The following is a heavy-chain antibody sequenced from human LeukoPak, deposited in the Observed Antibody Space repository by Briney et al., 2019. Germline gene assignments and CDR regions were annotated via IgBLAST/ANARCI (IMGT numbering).Heavy chain of an antibody. CDR3: VRDRYDSNGYHYYGMDV. CDR1: GGSISSYY. V-gene: IGHV4-4*07. D-gene: IGHD3-22*01. Sequence: SETLSLTCTVSGGSISSYYWSWIRQPAGKGLEWIGRIYTSGSTNYNPSLRSRVTMSVDTSKNQFSLKLTSVTAADTAVYYCVRDRYDSNGYHYYGMDVWGQGTTVTVSS. CDR2: IYTSGST. J-gene: IGHJ6*02.